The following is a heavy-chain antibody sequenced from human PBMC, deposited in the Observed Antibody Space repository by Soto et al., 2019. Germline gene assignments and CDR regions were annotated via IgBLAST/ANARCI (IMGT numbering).Heavy chain of an antibody. J-gene: IGHJ3*02. V-gene: IGHV3-30-3*01. D-gene: IGHD3-22*01. CDR1: GFTFSSYS. CDR3: ARNYSDSSVLSDAFDI. CDR2: ISYDGSDK. Sequence: PGGSLRLSCAASGFTFSSYSMHLVRQAPGKGLECVSVISYDGSDKYYADSVKGRFTISRDNSKNTLYLQMNSLRAEDTAVYYCARNYSDSSVLSDAFDIWGQGTMVTFSS.